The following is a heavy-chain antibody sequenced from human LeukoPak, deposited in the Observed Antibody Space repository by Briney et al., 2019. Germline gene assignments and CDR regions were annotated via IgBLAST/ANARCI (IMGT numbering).Heavy chain of an antibody. Sequence: GGSLRLSCAVSGLTFSSSWMDWVRQAPGKGLEWVASINPDGNKKYSADSVKGRFTISRDNAENSLYLQMDSLRVEDTAFYYCARDLAYSRLDYWGQGMLVTVSS. V-gene: IGHV3-7*01. CDR1: GLTFSSSW. CDR2: INPDGNKK. CDR3: ARDLAYSRLDY. D-gene: IGHD5-18*01. J-gene: IGHJ4*02.